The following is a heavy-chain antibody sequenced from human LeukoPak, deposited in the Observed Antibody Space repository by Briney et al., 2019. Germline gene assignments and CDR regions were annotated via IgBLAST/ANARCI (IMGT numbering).Heavy chain of an antibody. CDR3: ARGSGWRAGLDY. J-gene: IGHJ4*02. Sequence: GGSLRLSCAASGFTFSSYEMNWVRQAPGKGLEWVSYISSSGSTIYYADSVKGRFTISRDTAKHSLYLQMNSLRAEDTAVYYCARGSGWRAGLDYWGQGTLVTVSS. D-gene: IGHD6-19*01. V-gene: IGHV3-48*03. CDR1: GFTFSSYE. CDR2: ISSSGSTI.